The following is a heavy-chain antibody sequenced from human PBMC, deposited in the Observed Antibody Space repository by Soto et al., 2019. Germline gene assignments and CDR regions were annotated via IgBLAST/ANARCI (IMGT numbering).Heavy chain of an antibody. Sequence: GGSLRLSCAASGFTFSDYYMSWIRQAPGKGLEWVSYISSSGSTIYYADSVKGRFTISRDNAKNSLYLQMNSLRAEDTAVYYCARDSGPPHNYYYYGMDVWGQGTTVTVS. CDR2: ISSSGSTI. CDR3: ARDSGPPHNYYYYGMDV. D-gene: IGHD6-25*01. CDR1: GFTFSDYY. V-gene: IGHV3-11*01. J-gene: IGHJ6*02.